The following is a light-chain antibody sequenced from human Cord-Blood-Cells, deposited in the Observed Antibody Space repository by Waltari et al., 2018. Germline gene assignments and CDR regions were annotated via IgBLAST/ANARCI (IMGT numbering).Light chain of an antibody. J-gene: IGLJ2*01. CDR3: QSYDSSLSGSV. Sequence: QSVLTQPPSVSWAPGQRVTISCTGSSSNIGAGYDLHWYQQLPGTAPKLLIYGNSNRPSGVPDRFSGSKSGTSASLAITGLQAEDEADYYCQSYDSSLSGSVFGGGTKLTVL. V-gene: IGLV1-40*01. CDR1: SSNIGAGYD. CDR2: GNS.